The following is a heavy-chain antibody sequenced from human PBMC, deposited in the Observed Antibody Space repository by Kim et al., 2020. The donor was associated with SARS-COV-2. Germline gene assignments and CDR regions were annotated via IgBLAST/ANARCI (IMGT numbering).Heavy chain of an antibody. CDR1: GFTFSSYA. CDR2: ISYDGSNK. CDR3: ARAHYGGDYFDY. Sequence: GGSLRLSCAASGFTFSSYAMHWVRQAPGKGLEWVAVISYDGSNKYYADSVKGRFTISRDNSKNTLYLQMNSLRAEDTAVCYCARAHYGGDYFDYWGQGTLVTVSS. V-gene: IGHV3-30*04. D-gene: IGHD4-17*01. J-gene: IGHJ4*02.